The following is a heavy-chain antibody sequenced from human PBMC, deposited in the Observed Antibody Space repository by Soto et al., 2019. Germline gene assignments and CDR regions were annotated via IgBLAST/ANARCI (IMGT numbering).Heavy chain of an antibody. Sequence: QVKLVESGGGVVEPGGSLRLSCAVSGFAFENYYMTWIRQAPGKGLEWLSDISENSYHTNIADSIKGRFTISRDNAKKSLYLQMDGLRVEDTAVYCCARRYSAQDHWGRGTLVIVSS. CDR3: ARRYSAQDH. V-gene: IGHV3-11*05. D-gene: IGHD5-18*01. J-gene: IGHJ4*02. CDR2: ISENSYHT. CDR1: GFAFENYY.